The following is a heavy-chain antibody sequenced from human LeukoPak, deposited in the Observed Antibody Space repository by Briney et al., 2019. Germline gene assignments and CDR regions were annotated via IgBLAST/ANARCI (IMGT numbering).Heavy chain of an antibody. D-gene: IGHD5-12*01. J-gene: IGHJ3*02. Sequence: PSETLALTCTVSGAPINTYYWSWIRQPPGKGLEWIGYIYYSGNTNYNPSLKSRVPISVDTSKHQSSLKLSSVTAADTAVYYCAWAIYSGYDAFDIWGQGTMVTVSS. V-gene: IGHV4-59*01. CDR2: IYYSGNT. CDR1: GAPINTYY. CDR3: AWAIYSGYDAFDI.